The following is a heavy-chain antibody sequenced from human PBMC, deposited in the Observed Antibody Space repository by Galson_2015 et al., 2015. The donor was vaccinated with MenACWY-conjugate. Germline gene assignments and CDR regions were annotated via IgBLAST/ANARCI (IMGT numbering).Heavy chain of an antibody. Sequence: SLRLSCAASGLTFSGSSMPWVRQASGKGLEWVGRIRSKANSYATAYAASVKGRFTISRDDSKNTAYLQMNSLKTEDTAVYYCSRDRLGATYYYMDVWSKATTVTVSS. J-gene: IGHJ6*03. D-gene: IGHD1-26*01. CDR2: IRSKANSYAT. CDR1: GLTFSGSS. V-gene: IGHV3-73*01. CDR3: SRDRLGATYYYMDV.